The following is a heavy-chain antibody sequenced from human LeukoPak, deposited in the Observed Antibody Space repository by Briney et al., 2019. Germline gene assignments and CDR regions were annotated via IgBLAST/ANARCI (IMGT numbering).Heavy chain of an antibody. CDR1: GFTFSRCG. J-gene: IGHJ4*02. CDR3: ARAEPGLFDY. CDR2: IYSDGRNA. V-gene: IGHV3-33*01. Sequence: GGSLRLSCVASGFTFSRCGMHWVRQAPGKGLEWVAVIYSDGRNAYYADSVEGRFTISRDNSKNTLYLQMTSLRAEDTAVYYCARAEPGLFDYWGLGTLVTVSS.